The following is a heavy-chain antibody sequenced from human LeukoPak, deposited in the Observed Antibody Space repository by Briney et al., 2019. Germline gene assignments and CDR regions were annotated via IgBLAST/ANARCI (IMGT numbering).Heavy chain of an antibody. CDR1: GFSFSSSW. J-gene: IGHJ4*02. Sequence: GGSLRLSCAASGFSFSSSWMHWVRQGPGKGLVSVSRIKGGGTSTTYADSVKGRFTISRDNAKNTLYLQMNSLRAEDTAIYYCARGLTALPRSTFDSWGQGTLVTVSS. CDR2: IKGGGTST. CDR3: ARGLTALPRSTFDS. D-gene: IGHD2-2*01. V-gene: IGHV3-74*01.